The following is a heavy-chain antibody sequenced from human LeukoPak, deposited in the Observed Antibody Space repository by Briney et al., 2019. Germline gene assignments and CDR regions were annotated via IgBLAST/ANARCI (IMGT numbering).Heavy chain of an antibody. J-gene: IGHJ4*02. V-gene: IGHV4-61*02. D-gene: IGHD3-22*01. CDR3: ARANVYYDSSGYYYTFDY. Sequence: SQTLSLTCTVSGGSISSGSYYWSWIRQPAGKGLEWIGRIYTSGSTYYNPSLKSRVTISVDTSKNQFSLKLSSVTAADTAVYYCARANVYYDSSGYYYTFDYWGQGTLVTVSP. CDR1: GGSISSGSYY. CDR2: IYTSGST.